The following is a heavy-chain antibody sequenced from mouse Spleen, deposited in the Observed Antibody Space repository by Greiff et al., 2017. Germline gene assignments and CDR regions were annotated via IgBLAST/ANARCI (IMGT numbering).Heavy chain of an antibody. Sequence: EVQLQQSGAELVRPGASVKLSCTASGFNIKDDYMHWVKQRPEQGLEWIGWIDPENGDTEYASKFQGKATITADTSSNTAYLQLSSLTSEDTAVYYCTRGNFSYWGQGTTLTVSS. CDR2: IDPENGDT. CDR3: TRGNFSY. D-gene: IGHD2-1*01. V-gene: IGHV14-4*01. J-gene: IGHJ2*01. CDR1: GFNIKDDY.